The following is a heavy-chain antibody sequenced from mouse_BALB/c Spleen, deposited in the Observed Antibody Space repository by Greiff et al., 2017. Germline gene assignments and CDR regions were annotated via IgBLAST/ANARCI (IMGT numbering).Heavy chain of an antibody. CDR3: ARLRYAMDY. D-gene: IGHD1-1*01. V-gene: IGHV2-2*02. CDR1: GFSLTSYG. CDR2: IWSGGST. Sequence: VKLQESGPGLVQPSQSLSITCTVSGFSLTSYGVHWVRQSPGKGLEWLGVIWSGGSTDYNAAFISRLSISKDNSKSQVFFKMNSLQANDTAIYYCARLRYAMDYWGQGTSVTVSS. J-gene: IGHJ4*01.